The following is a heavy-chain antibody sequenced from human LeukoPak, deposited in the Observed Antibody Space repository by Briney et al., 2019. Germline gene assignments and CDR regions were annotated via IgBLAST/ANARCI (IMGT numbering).Heavy chain of an antibody. Sequence: GGSLILSCAASGFTFSNSWMSWVRQAPGMGLEFVANIKQDGSEMYYVDSVKGRFTISRDNAKNSLYLQMNSLRVEDTAVYYCASGNHFDYWGQGTLVTVSS. J-gene: IGHJ4*02. CDR1: GFTFSNSW. D-gene: IGHD1-14*01. V-gene: IGHV3-7*01. CDR3: ASGNHFDY. CDR2: IKQDGSEM.